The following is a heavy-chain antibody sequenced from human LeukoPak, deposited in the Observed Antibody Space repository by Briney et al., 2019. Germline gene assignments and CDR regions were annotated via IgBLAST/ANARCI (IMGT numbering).Heavy chain of an antibody. V-gene: IGHV3-23*01. CDR3: ARDYYDSSGYRTQPDY. CDR2: ITGSGDST. CDR1: GFTSSSFA. J-gene: IGHJ4*02. D-gene: IGHD3-22*01. Sequence: GGSLRLSCAASGFTSSSFAMSWVRQAPGKGLEWVSGITGSGDSTQYADSVKGRFTISRDNSKNTLYLQMNSLRAEDTAVYYCARDYYDSSGYRTQPDYWGQGTLVTVSS.